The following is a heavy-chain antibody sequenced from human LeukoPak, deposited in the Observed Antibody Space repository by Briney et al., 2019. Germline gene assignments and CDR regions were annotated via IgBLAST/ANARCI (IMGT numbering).Heavy chain of an antibody. CDR2: IKVEGSET. V-gene: IGHV3-7*01. CDR1: GFTFSNYW. CDR3: ARDGHWEVTRGHYFDY. Sequence: GGSLRLSCAASGFTFSNYWMSWVRQVPGKGLEWLANIKVEGSETYYVDSLKGRFTISRDNAKNSVYLQMNSLRVEDTAVYYCARDGHWEVTRGHYFDYWGQGTLVTVSS. J-gene: IGHJ4*02. D-gene: IGHD4-11*01.